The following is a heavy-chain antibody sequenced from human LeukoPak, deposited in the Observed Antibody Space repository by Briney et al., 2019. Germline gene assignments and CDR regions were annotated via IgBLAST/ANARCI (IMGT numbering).Heavy chain of an antibody. D-gene: IGHD5-12*01. V-gene: IGHV4-59*01. Sequence: SETLSLTCTVSGGSISSYYWSWTRQPPGKGLEWIGYIYYSGSTNYNPSLKSRVTISVDTSKNQFSLKLSSVTAADTAVYYCARDRNSGYDLYYYYGMDVWGQGTTVTVSS. CDR1: GGSISSYY. CDR2: IYYSGST. J-gene: IGHJ6*02. CDR3: ARDRNSGYDLYYYYGMDV.